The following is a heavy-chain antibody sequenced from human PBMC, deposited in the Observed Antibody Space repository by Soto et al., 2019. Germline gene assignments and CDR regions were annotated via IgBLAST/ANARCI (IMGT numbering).Heavy chain of an antibody. CDR1: NYLFGAFG. CDR3: ARISARRNDFDV. V-gene: IGHV1-18*01. J-gene: IGHJ3*01. CDR2: ITPYNGNT. Sequence: QVQLVQSGAEVKNPGASVKVSCQASNYLFGAFGISWVRQAPGQGLEWMGWITPYNGNTHYAEKFQDRVTMTADKSTTTAYMEVRRLTSDDTAVYFCARISARRNDFDVLGQVTVVTVSS.